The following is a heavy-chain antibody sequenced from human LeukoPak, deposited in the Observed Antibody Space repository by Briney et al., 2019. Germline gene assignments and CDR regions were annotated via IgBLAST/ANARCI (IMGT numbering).Heavy chain of an antibody. J-gene: IGHJ4*02. CDR3: ARQEYYYDRDY. Sequence: SETLSLTCTVSGDSISGNYWGWIRQPPGKGLEWIGSIYYSGSTYYNPSLKSRVTISVDTSKSQFSLKLSSVTAADTAVYYCARQEYYYDRDYWGQGTLVTVSS. CDR1: GDSISGNY. V-gene: IGHV4-39*01. D-gene: IGHD3-22*01. CDR2: IYYSGST.